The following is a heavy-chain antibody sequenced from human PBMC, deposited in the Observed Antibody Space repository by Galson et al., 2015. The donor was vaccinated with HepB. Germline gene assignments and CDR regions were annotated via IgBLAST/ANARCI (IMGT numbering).Heavy chain of an antibody. CDR2: ISSSSSSI. V-gene: IGHV3-48*01. D-gene: IGHD3-3*01. Sequence: SLRLSCAASGFTFSTYSMNWVRQAPGKGLEWVSYISSSSSSISYADSVKGRFTISRDNAKNSLYLQMNNLRAEDTAVYYCARDLPTMGFQHWGQGTLVTVSS. CDR1: GFTFSTYS. J-gene: IGHJ1*01. CDR3: ARDLPTMGFQH.